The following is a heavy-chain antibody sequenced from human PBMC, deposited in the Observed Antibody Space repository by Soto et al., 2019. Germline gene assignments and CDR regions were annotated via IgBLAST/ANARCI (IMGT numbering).Heavy chain of an antibody. J-gene: IGHJ6*03. CDR3: ARGVLEWLLRDSYYYYMDV. D-gene: IGHD3-3*01. CDR2: IDDTGST. V-gene: IGHV4-59*01. Sequence: SEILSLTCTVSGDSISSSYWNWIRQAPGKGLEWIGYIDDTGSTNYNPSLKSRVTLSVDPSNNQYSLKLSSVTAADTAVYYCARGVLEWLLRDSYYYYMDVWGKGTTVTVSS. CDR1: GDSISSSY.